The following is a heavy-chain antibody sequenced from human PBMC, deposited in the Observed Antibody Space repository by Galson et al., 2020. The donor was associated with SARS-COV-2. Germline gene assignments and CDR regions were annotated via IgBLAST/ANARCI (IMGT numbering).Heavy chain of an antibody. Sequence: SQTLSLTCAVSGASISSGGYFWSWIRQSPGKGLELIGYIDYSGSTYSNPSLKNRITISVDTSKNQFSLKLSSVTAAETAVYYCARVVGYCSGGVCLYFDYWGQGILVTVSS. J-gene: IGHJ4*02. CDR2: IDYSGST. CDR3: ARVVGYCSGGVCLYFDY. V-gene: IGHV4-30-4*07. CDR1: GASISSGGYF. D-gene: IGHD2-8*02.